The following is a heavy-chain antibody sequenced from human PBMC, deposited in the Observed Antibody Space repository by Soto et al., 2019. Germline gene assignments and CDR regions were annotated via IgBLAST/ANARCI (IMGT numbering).Heavy chain of an antibody. CDR3: AKVPTWGSSSWYPFDY. V-gene: IGHV3-23*01. D-gene: IGHD6-13*01. CDR2: ISGSGGST. Sequence: EVPLLESGGGLVQPGGSLRLSCAASGFTFSSYAMSWVRQAPGKGLEWVSAISGSGGSTYYADSVKGRFTISRDNSKNTLYLQMNSLRAEDTAVYYCAKVPTWGSSSWYPFDYWGQGTLVTVSS. J-gene: IGHJ4*02. CDR1: GFTFSSYA.